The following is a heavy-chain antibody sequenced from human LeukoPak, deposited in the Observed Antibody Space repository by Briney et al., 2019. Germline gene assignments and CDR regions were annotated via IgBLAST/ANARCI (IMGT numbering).Heavy chain of an antibody. J-gene: IGHJ4*02. CDR1: GGPFSGYY. Sequence: SETLSLTCAVYGGPFSGYYWSWIRQPPGKGLEWVGEINHSGSTNYNPSLKSRVTISVDTSKNQFSLKLSSVTAADTAVYYCARGPSYYYGSGSYLDYWGQGTLVTVSS. D-gene: IGHD3-10*01. V-gene: IGHV4-34*01. CDR2: INHSGST. CDR3: ARGPSYYYGSGSYLDY.